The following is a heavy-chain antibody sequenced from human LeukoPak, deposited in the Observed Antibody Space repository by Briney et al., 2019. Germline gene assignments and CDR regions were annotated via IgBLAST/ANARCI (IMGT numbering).Heavy chain of an antibody. CDR2: ISYIGST. D-gene: IGHD4-23*01. CDR3: ARHGTGYGGNTNYFDY. Sequence: SETLSLTCTVSGASINGHYLTWIRQPPGKGLEWIGYISYIGSTNYNPSLKSRVTISVDTSKNQFSLKLSSVTAADTAVYYCARHGTGYGGNTNYFDYWGQGTLVTVSS. J-gene: IGHJ4*02. CDR1: GASINGHY. V-gene: IGHV4-59*08.